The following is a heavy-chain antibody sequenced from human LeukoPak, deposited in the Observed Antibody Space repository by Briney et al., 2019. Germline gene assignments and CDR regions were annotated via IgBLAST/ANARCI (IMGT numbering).Heavy chain of an antibody. Sequence: ASVKVSCKASGYTFTGYYMHWVRQAPGQGLEWMGWMNPVSGNAGSAQKFQGRVTLTRDTSISTAYMELSSLTSDDTAFYYCARAPMGTAPLYWGQGTLVTVSS. D-gene: IGHD1/OR15-1a*01. CDR1: GYTFTGYY. CDR2: MNPVSGNA. V-gene: IGHV1-2*02. CDR3: ARAPMGTAPLY. J-gene: IGHJ4*02.